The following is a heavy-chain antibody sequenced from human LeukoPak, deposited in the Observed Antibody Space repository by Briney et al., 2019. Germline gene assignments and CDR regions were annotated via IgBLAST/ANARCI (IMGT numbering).Heavy chain of an antibody. CDR1: GFTFSSYE. Sequence: PGGSLRLSCAASGFTFSSYEMNWVRQAPGKGLEWVSYTSSSGSTIYYADSVKGRFTISRDNAKNSLYLQMNSLRAEDTAAYYCASSFSVTTPFFDYWGQGTLVTVSS. V-gene: IGHV3-48*03. J-gene: IGHJ4*02. D-gene: IGHD4-17*01. CDR3: ASSFSVTTPFFDY. CDR2: TSSSGSTI.